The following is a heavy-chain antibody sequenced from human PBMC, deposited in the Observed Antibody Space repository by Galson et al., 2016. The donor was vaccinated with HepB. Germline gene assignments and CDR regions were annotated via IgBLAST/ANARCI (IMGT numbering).Heavy chain of an antibody. J-gene: IGHJ4*02. V-gene: IGHV4-4*02. CDR2: IYHSGST. CDR1: GFTFSDHW. CDR3: ASGGRRVPFDY. Sequence: SLRLSCAASGFTFSDHWMSWVRQAPGKGLEWIGEIYHSGSTRYNTSLKSRVTISLDESKNHLSLKLTSVTAADTAVYYCASGGRRVPFDYWGQGTLVTVSS. D-gene: IGHD2-2*01.